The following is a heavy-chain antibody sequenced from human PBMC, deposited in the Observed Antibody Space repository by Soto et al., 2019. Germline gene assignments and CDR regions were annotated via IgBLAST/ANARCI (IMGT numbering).Heavy chain of an antibody. J-gene: IGHJ4*02. D-gene: IGHD2-8*02. V-gene: IGHV3-23*01. CDR2: ISYSDAT. Sequence: GGSLRLSCAASGFTFSSYAMSWVRHAPGKGLEWLSGISYSDATYHADSVKGRFTISRDNSKNTLYLQLNSLRADDTAIYYCAPTKRGGVLLPEIFDYWGQGTLVTVSS. CDR3: APTKRGGVLLPEIFDY. CDR1: GFTFSSYA.